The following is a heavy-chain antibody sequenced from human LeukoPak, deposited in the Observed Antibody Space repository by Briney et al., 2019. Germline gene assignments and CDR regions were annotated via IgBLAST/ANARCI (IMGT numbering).Heavy chain of an antibody. CDR3: ARSEEKGSYSPWDYYYYYGMDV. D-gene: IGHD1-26*01. CDR2: INPNSGGT. Sequence: GASVKVSCKASGYTFTGYYMHWVRQAPGQGLEWMGWINPNSGGTNYAQKFQGWVTMTRDTSISTAYMELSRLRSDDTAVYYCARSEEKGSYSPWDYYYYYGMDVWGQGTTVTVSS. J-gene: IGHJ6*02. CDR1: GYTFTGYY. V-gene: IGHV1-2*04.